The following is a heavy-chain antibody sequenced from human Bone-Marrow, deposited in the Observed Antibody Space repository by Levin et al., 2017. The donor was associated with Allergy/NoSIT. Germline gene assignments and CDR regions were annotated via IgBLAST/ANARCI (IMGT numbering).Heavy chain of an antibody. CDR1: GFSFSTYA. J-gene: IGHJ4*02. CDR3: ARDRSGNYFYF. CDR2: ISASGENT. V-gene: IGHV3-23*01. Sequence: GGSLRLSCTASGFSFSTYAMNWVRQAPGKGLEWVSSISASGENTYYADSVEGRFTISRDNSKNTVYLQMDSLSGDDTAMYYCARDRSGNYFYFWGQGTQVTVSS. D-gene: IGHD2/OR15-2a*01.